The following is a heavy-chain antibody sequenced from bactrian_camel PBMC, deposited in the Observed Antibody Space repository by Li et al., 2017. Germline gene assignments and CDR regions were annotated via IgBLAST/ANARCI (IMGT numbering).Heavy chain of an antibody. D-gene: IGHD1*01. CDR2: ISRPGSR. J-gene: IGHJ4*01. Sequence: HVQLVESGGGSVQAGESLTLSCAASGSSNCMGWFRQAPGKEREWVASISRPGSRYYAEFVRGRFTISQDNAKNTVYLQLNSLKPEDTAMFYCVAGKSRRCPSPDNYRGQGTQVTVS. CDR1: GSSNC. CDR3: VAGKSRRCPSPDNY. V-gene: IGHV3S53*01.